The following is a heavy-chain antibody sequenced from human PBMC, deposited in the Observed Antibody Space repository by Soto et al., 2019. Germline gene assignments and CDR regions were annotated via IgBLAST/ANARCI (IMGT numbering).Heavy chain of an antibody. D-gene: IGHD2-2*01. V-gene: IGHV1-46*01. CDR2: INPSGGST. CDR1: GYTFTRNY. J-gene: IGHJ4*02. Sequence: QVQLVQSGAEVKKPGAAVKVSCKASGYTFTRNYMHWVRQAPGQGLEWMGIINPSGGSTSYAKKFQGRVTLMRDTSTISFCMELSGLRSEETAVYYCARDLVEVPSALYYFDYGGQGTLVIVSS. CDR3: ARDLVEVPSALYYFDY.